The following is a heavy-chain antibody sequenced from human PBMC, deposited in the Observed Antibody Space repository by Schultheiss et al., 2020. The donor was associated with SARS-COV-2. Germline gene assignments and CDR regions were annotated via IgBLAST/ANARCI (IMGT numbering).Heavy chain of an antibody. CDR2: IYPDDSDT. D-gene: IGHD1-1*01. J-gene: IGHJ6*02. V-gene: IGHV5-51*01. Sequence: GGSLRLSCKGSGYIFTNYWIGWVRQMPGKGLEWMGIIYPDDSDTRYSPSFQGQVTISADKSISTAYLQWSSLKASDTAMYYCARQTPTTDYYGMDVWGQGTTVTVSS. CDR1: GYIFTNYW. CDR3: ARQTPTTDYYGMDV.